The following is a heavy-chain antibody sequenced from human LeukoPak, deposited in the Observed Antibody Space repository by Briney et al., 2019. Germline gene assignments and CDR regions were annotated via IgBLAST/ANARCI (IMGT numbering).Heavy chain of an antibody. D-gene: IGHD2-21*02. Sequence: PGGSLRLSCAASGFTFSNYWRTWVRQAPGKGLEWVANIQQNGGEKNYVDSVKGRFTISRDNAKNSLYLQMNNLRAEDTAVYYCARDPYCGGDCASSLDYWGQGTLVTVSS. CDR1: GFTFSNYW. J-gene: IGHJ4*02. CDR2: IQQNGGEK. V-gene: IGHV3-7*01. CDR3: ARDPYCGGDCASSLDY.